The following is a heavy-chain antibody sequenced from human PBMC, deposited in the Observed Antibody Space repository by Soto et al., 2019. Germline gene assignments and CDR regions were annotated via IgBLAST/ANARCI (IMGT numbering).Heavy chain of an antibody. D-gene: IGHD2-2*02. CDR1: GFTFSSYA. CDR3: AREYLGYCSSTSCYKSYYYGMDV. CDR2: ISYDGSNK. J-gene: IGHJ6*02. Sequence: GGSLRLSCAASGFTFSSYAMHWVRQAPGKGLEWVAVISYDGSNKYYADSVKGRFTISRDNSKNTLYLQMNSLRAEDTAVYYCAREYLGYCSSTSCYKSYYYGMDVWGQGTTVTVSS. V-gene: IGHV3-30-3*01.